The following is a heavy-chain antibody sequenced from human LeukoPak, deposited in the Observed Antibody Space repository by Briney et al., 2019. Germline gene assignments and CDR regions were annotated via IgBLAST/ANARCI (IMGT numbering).Heavy chain of an antibody. V-gene: IGHV3-23*01. CDR3: AKAAIAVAGTNPYEFDY. D-gene: IGHD6-19*01. Sequence: PSGGSLRLSCAASGFTFSTSAMSWVRQAPGKGLEWVSGISANGVNTYYGDSVKGRFTISRDNSKNTLYLQMNSLRAEDTAVYYCAKAAIAVAGTNPYEFDYWGQGTLVTVSS. CDR2: ISANGVNT. J-gene: IGHJ4*02. CDR1: GFTFSTSA.